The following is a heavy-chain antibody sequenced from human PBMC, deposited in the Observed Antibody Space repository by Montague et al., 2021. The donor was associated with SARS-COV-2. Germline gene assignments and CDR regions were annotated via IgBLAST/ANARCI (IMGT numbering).Heavy chain of an antibody. Sequence: SETLSLTRTVSGFSIGSGDYWGWIRQPPGKGLEWIGSIYHSRTTYYNPSLQSRLTMSIDTSTNQFSLRLTSVTAADTAVFFCVREKAGGLRNVFDIWGQGTTVTVSS. CDR2: IYHSRTT. J-gene: IGHJ3*02. CDR3: VREKAGGLRNVFDI. V-gene: IGHV4-38-2*02. CDR1: GFSIGSGDY.